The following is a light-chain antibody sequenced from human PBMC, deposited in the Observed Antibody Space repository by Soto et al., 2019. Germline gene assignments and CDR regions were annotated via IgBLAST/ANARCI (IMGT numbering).Light chain of an antibody. CDR3: QQLNSYPQT. Sequence: DIQLTQSPSFLSASVGDRVTITCRASQGISSYLAWYQQKPGKAPNLLIFAASTLQSGVPSRFSGSGSGTEFTLTISSLQPEDFATYYCQQLNSYPQTFGGGTKVEIK. V-gene: IGKV1-9*01. CDR1: QGISSY. CDR2: AAS. J-gene: IGKJ4*01.